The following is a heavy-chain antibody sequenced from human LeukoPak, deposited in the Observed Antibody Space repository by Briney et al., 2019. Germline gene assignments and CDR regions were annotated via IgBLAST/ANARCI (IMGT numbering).Heavy chain of an antibody. D-gene: IGHD6-19*01. Sequence: GGSLRLSCAVSGFTFSSYPFHWVRQAPGKGLEWVAVVSYDGSSEYYADSVKGRFTISRDNSKNTLFLQMNSPGAEDTAVYFCARGRRQWLITPADNWDQGTLVTVSS. CDR2: VSYDGSSE. V-gene: IGHV3-30*04. J-gene: IGHJ4*02. CDR3: ARGRRQWLITPADN. CDR1: GFTFSSYP.